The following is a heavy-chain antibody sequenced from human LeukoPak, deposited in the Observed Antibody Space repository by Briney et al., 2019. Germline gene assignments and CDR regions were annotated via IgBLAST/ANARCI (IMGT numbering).Heavy chain of an antibody. Sequence: PSETLSLTCTVSGGSISSYYWSWIRQPPGKGLEWIGYIHYSGSTNYNPSLKSRVTISVDTSKNQFSLKLSSVTAADTAVYYCARHSTWLGYYFDYWGQGTLATVSS. CDR1: GGSISSYY. J-gene: IGHJ4*02. D-gene: IGHD3-22*01. CDR3: ARHSTWLGYYFDY. CDR2: IHYSGST. V-gene: IGHV4-59*08.